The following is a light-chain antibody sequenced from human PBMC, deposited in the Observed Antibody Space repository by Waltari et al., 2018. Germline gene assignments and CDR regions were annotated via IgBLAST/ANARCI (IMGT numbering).Light chain of an antibody. CDR3: QHYASYPYT. V-gene: IGKV1-33*01. CDR2: GAS. CDR1: HDISNS. J-gene: IGKJ2*01. Sequence: DTQMTQSPSSLSASVGDRVTITCQANHDISNSLCWDQQKLGRAPKLLIYGASNLETGVPSRLSGSGSGTHFTFTISSLQPEDIATYYCQHYASYPYTFGQGTKLEIK.